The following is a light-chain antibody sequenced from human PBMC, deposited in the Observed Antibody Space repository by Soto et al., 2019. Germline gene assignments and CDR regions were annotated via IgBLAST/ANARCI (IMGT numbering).Light chain of an antibody. V-gene: IGLV2-14*01. Sequence: QSVLTQPASVSGSPGRSITISCTGTSSDVGGYNYVSWYQQHPGKAPKLMIYEVSNRLSGVSNRFSGSKSGNTASLTISGLQAEDEADYYCSSYTSSSLYVFGTGTKLTVL. CDR1: SSDVGGYNY. CDR3: SSYTSSSLYV. J-gene: IGLJ1*01. CDR2: EVS.